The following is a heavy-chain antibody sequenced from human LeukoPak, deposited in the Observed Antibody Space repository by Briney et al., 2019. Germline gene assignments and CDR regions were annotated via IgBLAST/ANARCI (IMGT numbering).Heavy chain of an antibody. J-gene: IGHJ5*02. CDR2: INHSGSN. Sequence: SETLSLTCAVYGGSFSGYYRSWIRQPPGKGLEWIGEINHSGSNNYNPSLKSRVTISVDTSKNQFSLKLSSVTAADTAVYYCARVKAWFDPWGQGTLVTVSS. V-gene: IGHV4-34*01. CDR3: ARVKAWFDP. CDR1: GGSFSGYY.